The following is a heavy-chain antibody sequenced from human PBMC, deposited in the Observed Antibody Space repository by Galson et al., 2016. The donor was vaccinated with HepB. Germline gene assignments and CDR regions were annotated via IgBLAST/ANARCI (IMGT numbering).Heavy chain of an antibody. J-gene: IGHJ4*02. CDR2: ITRSGDAT. CDR3: AKDLLGGTFIPYFFDY. CDR1: GFSFSNSG. Sequence: SLRLSCAASGFSFSNSGMRWVRQAPGRGLEWVSGITRSGDATHYADFVKGRFTISRDNSKNTLYLQMNSPRAEDTAVYYCAKDLLGGTFIPYFFDYWGQGTLVTVSS. D-gene: IGHD1-26*01. V-gene: IGHV3-23*01.